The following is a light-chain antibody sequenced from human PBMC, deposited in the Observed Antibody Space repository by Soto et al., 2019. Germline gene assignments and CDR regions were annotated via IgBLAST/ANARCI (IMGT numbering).Light chain of an antibody. Sequence: EIVMTKSPATLSVSPGEVATLSCRASQSVSSKLAWYQQKPGQAPRLLIFGASTRATGIPDRFSGSGAGAYFNLTISRLEPADFGVYYCQQYGSSHTFGQGTRWIS. CDR1: QSVSSK. CDR3: QQYGSSHT. V-gene: IGKV3D-15*01. J-gene: IGKJ1*01. CDR2: GAS.